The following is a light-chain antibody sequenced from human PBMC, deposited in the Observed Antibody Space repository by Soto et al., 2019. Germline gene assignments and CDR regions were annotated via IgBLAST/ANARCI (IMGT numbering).Light chain of an antibody. Sequence: EIVLTQSPGTLSLSPGERATLSCRASQSVSVNSLAWYQQKGGQAPRLLIYGASTRATGIPDRFSGRGSGTDFTLTISRLEPEDFAVYYCQQYASSLALTFGGGTKVDIK. CDR1: QSVSVNS. V-gene: IGKV3-20*01. J-gene: IGKJ4*01. CDR2: GAS. CDR3: QQYASSLALT.